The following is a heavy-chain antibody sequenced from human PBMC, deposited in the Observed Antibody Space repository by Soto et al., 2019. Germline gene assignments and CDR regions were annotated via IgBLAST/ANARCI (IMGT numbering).Heavy chain of an antibody. Sequence: QVQLQESGPGLVKPSGTLSLTCAVSGGSISSSNWWSWVRQPPGKGLEWIGEIYHSGSTNYNPSLKRRVTISVDKSKNQFSLKLSSVTAADTAVYYCARVHGLQPYYYYGMDVWGQGTTVTVSS. CDR3: ARVHGLQPYYYYGMDV. V-gene: IGHV4-4*02. CDR2: IYHSGST. J-gene: IGHJ6*02. CDR1: GGSISSSNW. D-gene: IGHD5-18*01.